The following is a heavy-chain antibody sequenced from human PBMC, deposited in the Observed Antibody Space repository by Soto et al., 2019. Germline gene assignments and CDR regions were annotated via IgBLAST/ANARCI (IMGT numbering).Heavy chain of an antibody. J-gene: IGHJ5*01. V-gene: IGHV3-30-3*01. CDR2: ISYDGTNK. D-gene: IGHD4-17*01. CDR3: ARGPKTSGGHHWAFNYGDS. CDR1: GFSFSISP. Sequence: QVQLVESGGGVVQPGRSLRLSCAASGFSFSISPMHWVRQAPGKGPEWVALISYDGTNKFYADSVKGRFTISRDNSKSALYLQVDSLTPEDASVYYCARGPKTSGGHHWAFNYGDSWGQGTLVTVSS.